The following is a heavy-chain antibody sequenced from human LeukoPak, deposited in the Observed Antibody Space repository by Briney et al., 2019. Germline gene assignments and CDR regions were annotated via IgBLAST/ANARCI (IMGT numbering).Heavy chain of an antibody. CDR3: AREHSGYDFPGRDYYYMDV. Sequence: ASVKVSCKTSGYTFTSFGISWVRQAPGQGLEWMGWIIPYNGNTNYAQNLQGRVTMTTDTSTSTAYMELRSLRSDDTAVYYCAREHSGYDFPGRDYYYMDVWGKGTTVTVSS. J-gene: IGHJ6*03. CDR1: GYTFTSFG. CDR2: IIPYNGNT. D-gene: IGHD5-12*01. V-gene: IGHV1-18*01.